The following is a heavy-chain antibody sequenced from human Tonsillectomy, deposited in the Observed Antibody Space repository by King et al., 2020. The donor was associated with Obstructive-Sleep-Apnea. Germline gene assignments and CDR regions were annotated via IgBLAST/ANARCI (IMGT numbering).Heavy chain of an antibody. CDR1: GFTFSTYN. Sequence: VQLVESGGGLVQPGKSLRLSCAASGFTFSTYNMHWVRQAPGKGLEWVSYISSPSDTIYYAVSVKGRFTISRDNAKNSLYLQMNSLRAEDTAVYYCARDLGYNYGYYFDQWGQGTLVTVSS. CDR2: ISSPSDTI. J-gene: IGHJ4*02. D-gene: IGHD5-18*01. CDR3: ARDLGYNYGYYFDQ. V-gene: IGHV3-48*01.